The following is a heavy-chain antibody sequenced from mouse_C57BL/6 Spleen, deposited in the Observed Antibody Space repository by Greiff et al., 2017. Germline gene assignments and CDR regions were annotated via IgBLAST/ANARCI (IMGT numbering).Heavy chain of an antibody. J-gene: IGHJ2*01. Sequence: VKLMESGAELVRPGASVKLSCKASGYTFTDYYINWVKQRPGQGLEWIARIYPGSGNTYYNEKFKGKATLTAEKSSSTAYMQLSSLTSEDSAVYFCARSGGNFFDYWGQGTTLTVSS. CDR3: ARSGGNFFDY. D-gene: IGHD2-1*01. V-gene: IGHV1-76*01. CDR2: IYPGSGNT. CDR1: GYTFTDYY.